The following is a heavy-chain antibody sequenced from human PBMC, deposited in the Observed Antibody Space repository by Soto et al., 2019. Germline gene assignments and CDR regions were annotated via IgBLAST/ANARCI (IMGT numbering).Heavy chain of an antibody. CDR1: GYTFTSNG. Sequence: ASVKVSCKASGYTFTSNGISRVRQAPGQELEWMGWISAYNGNTNYAQKLQGRVTMTTDTSTSTAYMELRSLRSDDTAVYYCARDRYCSSGSCIGRPFDYWGQGTLVTVSS. CDR2: ISAYNGNT. D-gene: IGHD2-15*01. CDR3: ARDRYCSSGSCIGRPFDY. V-gene: IGHV1-18*04. J-gene: IGHJ4*02.